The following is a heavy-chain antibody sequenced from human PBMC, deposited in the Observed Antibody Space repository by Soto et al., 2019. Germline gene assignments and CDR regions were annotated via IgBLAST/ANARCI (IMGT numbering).Heavy chain of an antibody. D-gene: IGHD5-12*01. V-gene: IGHV3-30*03. Sequence: GSLRLSCAASGFSFSAYGMHWVRQAPGKGLEWVAVIAYDGSDEYYGDSVKGRFTISRDNSKNTLYLQMDSLRAEDTAVFYCAREVATQPIGWYFDLWGRGTLVTVSS. CDR1: GFSFSAYG. CDR2: IAYDGSDE. J-gene: IGHJ2*01. CDR3: AREVATQPIGWYFDL.